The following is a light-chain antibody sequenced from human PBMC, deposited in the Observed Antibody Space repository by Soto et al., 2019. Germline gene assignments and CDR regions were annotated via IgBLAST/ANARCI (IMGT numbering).Light chain of an antibody. CDR3: QQYDHWLPA. CDR1: QSVRGH. J-gene: IGKJ1*01. V-gene: IGKV3-15*01. Sequence: ETVMTQFPATLAVSPGERATLSCRTSQSVRGHLAWYQQKPGQIPRLLIYATSTRATGTPARFSGTGSETEYSLTISSLQSEHFAVYYCQQYDHWLPAFGQGTKVEIK. CDR2: ATS.